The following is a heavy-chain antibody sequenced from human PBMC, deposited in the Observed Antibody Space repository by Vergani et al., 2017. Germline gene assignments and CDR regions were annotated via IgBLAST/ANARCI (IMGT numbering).Heavy chain of an antibody. V-gene: IGHV3-21*01. Sequence: EVQLVESGGGLVKPGGSLRLSCAASGFTFSSYSMNWVRQAPGKGLEWVSSISSSSSYIYYADSVKGRFTISRDNAKNSLYLQMNSLRAEDTAVYYCARAFGRKQQPLYYYYGMDVWGQGTTVTVSS. J-gene: IGHJ6*02. CDR1: GFTFSSYS. CDR2: ISSSSSYI. CDR3: ARAFGRKQQPLYYYYGMDV. D-gene: IGHD1-26*01.